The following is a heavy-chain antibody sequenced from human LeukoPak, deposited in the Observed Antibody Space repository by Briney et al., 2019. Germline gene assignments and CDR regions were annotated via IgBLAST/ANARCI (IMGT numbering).Heavy chain of an antibody. Sequence: SETLSLTCAVNGGTFGGYYWTWVRQPPGERPEWIGEINHFGNTNYNSSLKSRVTISVDTSKHQFSLKLHSVTAADTAVYYCARAGNVVVVTQKKKKPFDLWGQGTLVSVSS. J-gene: IGHJ4*02. D-gene: IGHD3-22*01. CDR1: GGTFGGYY. CDR2: INHFGNT. CDR3: ARAGNVVVVTQKKKKPFDL. V-gene: IGHV4-34*08.